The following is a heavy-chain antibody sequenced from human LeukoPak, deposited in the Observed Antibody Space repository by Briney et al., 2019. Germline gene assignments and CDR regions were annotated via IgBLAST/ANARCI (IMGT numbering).Heavy chain of an antibody. CDR1: GASITSGLYY. CDR2: LSNSGGT. D-gene: IGHD6-6*01. V-gene: IGHV4-61*02. CDR3: ARGGRRSIAARRPLFDP. Sequence: SQTLSLTCTVSGASITSGLYYWNWIRQPAGKGLEWIGRLSNSGGTNYNPSLKSRVTISVDTSKNQFSLKLSSVTAADTAVYYCARGGRRSIAARRPLFDPWGQGTLVTVSS. J-gene: IGHJ5*02.